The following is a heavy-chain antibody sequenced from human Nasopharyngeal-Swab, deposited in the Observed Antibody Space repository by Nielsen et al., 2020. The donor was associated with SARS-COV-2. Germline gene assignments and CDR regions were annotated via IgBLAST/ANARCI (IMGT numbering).Heavy chain of an antibody. J-gene: IGHJ6*02. CDR3: ARDRAWDSSGWDYYYGMDV. Sequence: WIRQPPGKGPEWIGYIYYSGSTYYNPSLKSRVTISVDTSKNQFSLKLSSVTAADTAVYYCARDRAWDSSGWDYYYGMDVWGQGTTVTVSS. V-gene: IGHV4-59*01. CDR2: IYYSGST. D-gene: IGHD6-19*01.